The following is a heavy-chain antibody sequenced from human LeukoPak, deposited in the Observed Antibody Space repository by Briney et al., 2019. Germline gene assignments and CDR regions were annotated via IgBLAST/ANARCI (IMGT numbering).Heavy chain of an antibody. CDR2: IWYDGSNK. V-gene: IGHV3-33*01. CDR3: ARDAGAGTSYYYYGMDV. Sequence: GGSLRLSCAASGFTFSSYGMHWVRQAPGKGLEWVAVIWYDGSNKYYADSVKGRFTISRDNSKETLYLQMNSLRAEDTAVYYCARDAGAGTSYYYYGMDVWGQGTTVTVSS. CDR1: GFTFSSYG. D-gene: IGHD6-13*01. J-gene: IGHJ6*02.